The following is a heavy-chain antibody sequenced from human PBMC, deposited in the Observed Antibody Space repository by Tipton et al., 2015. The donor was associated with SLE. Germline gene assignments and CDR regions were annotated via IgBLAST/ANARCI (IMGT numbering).Heavy chain of an antibody. CDR3: VRDGILTVTPDL. CDR2: INSDGSGT. J-gene: IGHJ5*02. CDR1: SFTFSSYW. Sequence: GSLRLSCTASSFTFSSYWMHWIRQVPGKGLMWVSRINSDGSGTSYADSVRGRFTISRDNAKNTVYLQMNSLRADDTGVYYCVRDGILTVTPDLWGPGTQVTVSS. D-gene: IGHD4-17*01. V-gene: IGHV3-74*01.